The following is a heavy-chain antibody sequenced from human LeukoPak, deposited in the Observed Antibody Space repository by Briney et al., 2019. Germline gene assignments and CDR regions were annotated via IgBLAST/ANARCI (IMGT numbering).Heavy chain of an antibody. J-gene: IGHJ4*02. V-gene: IGHV3-33*08. Sequence: PGGSLRLSCAASGFTFSTYGMNWVRQAPGKGLEWVAVIWYDGSNKFYADSVKGRFTISRDNSKNTLYLQMNSLRAEDTAVYYCARETTTLDYWGQGTLVTVSS. CDR3: ARETTTLDY. D-gene: IGHD1-26*01. CDR2: IWYDGSNK. CDR1: GFTFSTYG.